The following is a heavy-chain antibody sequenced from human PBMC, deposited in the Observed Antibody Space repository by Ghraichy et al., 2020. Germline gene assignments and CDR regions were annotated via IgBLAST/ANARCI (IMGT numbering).Heavy chain of an antibody. D-gene: IGHD3-10*01. V-gene: IGHV3-15*01. CDR1: GFTFSNAW. CDR3: TTTYYGSGTVY. J-gene: IGHJ4*02. Sequence: GGSLRLSCAASGFTFSNAWMSWVRQAPGKGLEWVGRIKSKTDGGSTDYAAPVKGSFTISRDDSKNTLYLQMNSLKTEDTAVYYCTTTYYGSGTVYWGQGTLVTVSS. CDR2: IKSKTDGGST.